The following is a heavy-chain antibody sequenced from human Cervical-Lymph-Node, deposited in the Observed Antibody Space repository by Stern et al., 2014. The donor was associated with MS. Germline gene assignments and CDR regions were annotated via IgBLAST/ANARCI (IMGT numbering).Heavy chain of an antibody. CDR1: GGSIGSYY. Sequence: QLQLQESGPGLVKPSETLSLTCTVSGGSIGSYYWSWIRQPPGKGLEWIGYIYYSGSTNYNPSLKSRVTISVDTSKNQCSLKLSSVTAGDTAVYYCAREGGYTSSFDYWGQGTLVTVSS. CDR2: IYYSGST. V-gene: IGHV4-59*01. CDR3: AREGGYTSSFDY. D-gene: IGHD6-13*01. J-gene: IGHJ4*02.